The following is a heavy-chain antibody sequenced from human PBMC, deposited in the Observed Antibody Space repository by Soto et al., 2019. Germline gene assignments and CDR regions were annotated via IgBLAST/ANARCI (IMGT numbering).Heavy chain of an antibody. V-gene: IGHV1-69*12. D-gene: IGHD5-18*01. CDR1: GGTFSSYA. CDR3: ARLNVEMDTRGPWYFDL. Sequence: QVQLVQSGAEVKKPGSSVKVSCKASGGTFSSYAISWVRQAPGQGLEWMGGIIPIFGTANYAQKFQGRVTITADESTSTAYMELSSLRSEDTAVYYCARLNVEMDTRGPWYFDLWGRGTLVTVSS. J-gene: IGHJ2*01. CDR2: IIPIFGTA.